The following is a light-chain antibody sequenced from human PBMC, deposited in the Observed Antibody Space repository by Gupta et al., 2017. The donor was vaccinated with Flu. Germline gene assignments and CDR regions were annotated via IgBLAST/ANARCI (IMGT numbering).Light chain of an antibody. CDR1: HALNNA. Sequence: DTQMTQSPSSLSASVGDRVTITCQASHALNNALNWYQQKPGEAPKLLIYDVPTLETGVPTTFSGSGSGTDFTFTIVSLQPEDVATYYCQQEDNYPITFGGGTKVEIK. CDR2: DVP. J-gene: IGKJ4*01. CDR3: QQEDNYPIT. V-gene: IGKV1-33*01.